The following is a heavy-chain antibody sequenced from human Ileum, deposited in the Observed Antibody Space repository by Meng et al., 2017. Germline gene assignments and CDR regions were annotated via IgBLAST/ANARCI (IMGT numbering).Heavy chain of an antibody. Sequence: VQLGRSGAEVKKPWASVKVSCKASGYTFTTYNIEWVRQAPGQGLEWLGWINPETGSTNYAQKFKGRVTVTRDTSTTTAYMELSGLTSDDTAVYYCARDIIGDLTVYCDYWGQGTLVTVSS. D-gene: IGHD7-27*01. CDR2: INPETGST. J-gene: IGHJ4*02. CDR3: ARDIIGDLTVYCDY. V-gene: IGHV1-2*02. CDR1: GYTFTTYN.